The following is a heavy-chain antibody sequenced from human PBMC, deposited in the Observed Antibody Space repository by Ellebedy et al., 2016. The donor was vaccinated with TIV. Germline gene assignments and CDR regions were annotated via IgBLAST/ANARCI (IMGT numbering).Heavy chain of an antibody. Sequence: SETLSLXCTVSGGSISSSSYYWGWIRQPPGKGLEWIGSIYYSGSTYYNPFLKSRVTISVDTSKNQFSLKLSSVTAADTAVYYCARTPLMVEGYFDYWGQGTLVTVSS. J-gene: IGHJ4*02. CDR3: ARTPLMVEGYFDY. V-gene: IGHV4-39*07. CDR2: IYYSGST. D-gene: IGHD3-10*01. CDR1: GGSISSSSYY.